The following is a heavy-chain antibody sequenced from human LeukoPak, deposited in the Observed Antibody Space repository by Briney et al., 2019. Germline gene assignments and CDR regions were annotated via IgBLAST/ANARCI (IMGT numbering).Heavy chain of an antibody. J-gene: IGHJ4*02. CDR2: INPSGGIT. CDR1: GYTFTNYY. D-gene: IGHD1-26*01. Sequence: ASVKVSCKASGYTFTNYYMHWVRQAPGQGLEWMGIINPSGGITNYAQKFQGRVTMTRDMSMSTVYMELSSLRSEDTAVYYCARVSVGATMLAYFDYWGQGTLVTVSS. CDR3: ARVSVGATMLAYFDY. V-gene: IGHV1-46*01.